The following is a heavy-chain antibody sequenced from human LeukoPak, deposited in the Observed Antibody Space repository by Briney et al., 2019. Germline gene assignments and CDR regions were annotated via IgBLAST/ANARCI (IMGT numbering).Heavy chain of an antibody. CDR3: ARDLGFTYYDFWSGYFMGDAFDI. CDR2: IYTSGST. Sequence: SQTLSLTCTVSGGSISSGSYYWSWIRQPAGKGLEWIGRIYTSGSTNYNPSLKSRVTISVDTSKNQFSLKLSSVTAADTDVYYCARDLGFTYYDFWSGYFMGDAFDIWGQGTMVTVSS. V-gene: IGHV4-61*02. J-gene: IGHJ3*02. CDR1: GGSISSGSYY. D-gene: IGHD3-3*01.